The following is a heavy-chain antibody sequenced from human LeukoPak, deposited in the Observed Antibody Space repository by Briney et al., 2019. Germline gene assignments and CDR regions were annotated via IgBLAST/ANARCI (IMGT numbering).Heavy chain of an antibody. D-gene: IGHD3-16*02. CDR3: ARGADPYKIAY. Sequence: PSETLSLTCAVYGGSFSSYYWSWIRQPPGKGLEWIGEINHSGSTNYNPSLRSRVTISVDTSKNQFSLKLSSVTTADTALYYCARGADPYKIAYWGPGTLVTVSS. CDR1: GGSFSSYY. J-gene: IGHJ4*02. CDR2: INHSGST. V-gene: IGHV4-34*01.